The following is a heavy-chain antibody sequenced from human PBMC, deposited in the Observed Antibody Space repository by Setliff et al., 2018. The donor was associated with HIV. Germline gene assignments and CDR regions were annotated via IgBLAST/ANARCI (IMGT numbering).Heavy chain of an antibody. CDR3: TIGHYRSG. J-gene: IGHJ4*02. V-gene: IGHV3-64*02. Sequence: GGSLRLSCAASGFTFSSYAMHWVRQVPGKGLEYVSTISSDGGRTYYADSVKGRFTISRDNSKNTLSLQMGSLTAEDTAIYYCTIGHYRSGWGQGTQVTVSS. CDR1: GFTFSSYA. D-gene: IGHD3-10*01. CDR2: ISSDGGRT.